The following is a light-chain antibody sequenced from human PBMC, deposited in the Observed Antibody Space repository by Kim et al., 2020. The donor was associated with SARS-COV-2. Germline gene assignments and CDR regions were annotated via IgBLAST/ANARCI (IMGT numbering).Light chain of an antibody. CDR1: FSSIGAGYD. J-gene: IGLJ1*01. CDR2: GHT. Sequence: QRVTISCTGTFSSIGAGYDVHWYQQVPGAAPKLLIYGHTNRPSGVPDRFSGSKSDTSASLAITGLQPEDEADYYCQSYDSSLNSYVFGTGTKVTVL. CDR3: QSYDSSLNSYV. V-gene: IGLV1-40*01.